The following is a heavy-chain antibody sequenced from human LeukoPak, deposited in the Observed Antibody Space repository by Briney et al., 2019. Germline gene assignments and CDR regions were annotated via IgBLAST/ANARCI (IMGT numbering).Heavy chain of an antibody. Sequence: GGSLRLSCAASGFTFSSYAMSWVRQAPGKGLEWVSALYIGGNTYYADSVRGRFTISRDNSKNTLYLQMNSLRAEDTAIYYCMTAAGYNFGQYWGQGTLVTVSS. J-gene: IGHJ4*02. CDR1: GFTFSSYA. V-gene: IGHV3-23*05. CDR3: MTAAGYNFGQY. D-gene: IGHD5-18*01. CDR2: LYIGGNT.